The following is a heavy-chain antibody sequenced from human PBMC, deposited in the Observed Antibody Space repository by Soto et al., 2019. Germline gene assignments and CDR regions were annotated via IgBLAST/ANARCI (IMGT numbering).Heavy chain of an antibody. V-gene: IGHV4-4*07. D-gene: IGHD3-10*01. Sequence: PSETLSLTCTVSGGSISSYYWSWIRQPAGKGLEWIGRIYTSGSTNYNPSLKSRVTMSVDSSKSQVSLKLTSVTAADRAVYFCARILMNYYRLDYWGQGALVTVSS. J-gene: IGHJ4*02. CDR3: ARILMNYYRLDY. CDR2: IYTSGST. CDR1: GGSISSYY.